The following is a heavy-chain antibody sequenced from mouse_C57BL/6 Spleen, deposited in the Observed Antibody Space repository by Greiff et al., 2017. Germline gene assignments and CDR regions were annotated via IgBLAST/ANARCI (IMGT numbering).Heavy chain of an antibody. D-gene: IGHD2-2*01. Sequence: EVQLVESEGGLVQPGSSMKLSCTASGFTFSDYYMAWVRQVPEKGLEWVANINYDGSSTYYLDSLKSRFIISRDNAKNILYLQMSSLKSEDTATYYCARDRWLRGYFDVWGTGTTVTVSS. V-gene: IGHV5-16*01. CDR3: ARDRWLRGYFDV. CDR2: INYDGSST. J-gene: IGHJ1*03. CDR1: GFTFSDYY.